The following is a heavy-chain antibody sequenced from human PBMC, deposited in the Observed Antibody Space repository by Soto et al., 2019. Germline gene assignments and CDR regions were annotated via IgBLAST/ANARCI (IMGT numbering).Heavy chain of an antibody. Sequence: GGSLRLSCTTAGFSFASFAMTWVRQAPGKGLEWVATISGSDGKTYYADSVKGRFSISRDTSRNTLYLQMNSLRADDTAIYYCAKWSYLDYWGQGTRVTVSS. J-gene: IGHJ4*02. CDR1: GFSFASFA. D-gene: IGHD3-3*01. V-gene: IGHV3-23*01. CDR2: ISGSDGKT. CDR3: AKWSYLDY.